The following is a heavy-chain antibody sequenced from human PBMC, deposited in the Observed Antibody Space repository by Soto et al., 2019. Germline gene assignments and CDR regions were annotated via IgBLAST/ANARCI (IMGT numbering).Heavy chain of an antibody. D-gene: IGHD2-2*01. CDR2: INTDGGSS. CDR3: AREAGYCSRTSCYRRALAT. CDR1: GFTFSGHW. Sequence: EVQLVESGGDLVQPGGSLSLSCAASGFTFSGHWMHWVRQVPGQGLEWVSRINTDGGSSAYADSVKGRFAISRDNAKNTLYLQMNGLRAEDTAVYYCAREAGYCSRTSCYRRALATWGQGTTVTVSS. V-gene: IGHV3-74*03. J-gene: IGHJ3*02.